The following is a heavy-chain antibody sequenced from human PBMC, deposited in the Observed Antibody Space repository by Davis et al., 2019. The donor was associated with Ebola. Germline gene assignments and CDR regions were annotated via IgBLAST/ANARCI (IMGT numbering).Heavy chain of an antibody. J-gene: IGHJ5*02. CDR1: GFTFSSYA. Sequence: PGGSLRLSCAASGFTFSSYAMSWVRQAPGKGLEWVSAISGSGGSTYYADSVKGRFTISIDNSKNTLYLTMNSLRTEDTAVYYCAKDYIEDDWCFDPWGQGTLVTVSS. V-gene: IGHV3-23*01. CDR3: AKDYIEDDWCFDP. CDR2: ISGSGGST. D-gene: IGHD2-8*02.